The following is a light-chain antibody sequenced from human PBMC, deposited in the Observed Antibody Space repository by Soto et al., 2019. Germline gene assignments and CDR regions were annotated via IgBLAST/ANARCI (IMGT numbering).Light chain of an antibody. V-gene: IGKV3-20*01. Sequence: EIVLTQSPGTLSLSPGERGTLSCRSSQNLGTLYLAWFQQKPGQAPRLLVYGASSRATGIPDRFSGSVSGTDFTLAISRLEPEDFAVYYCQHYGGAPLTFGQGTDWRL. CDR2: GAS. CDR3: QHYGGAPLT. J-gene: IGKJ5*01. CDR1: QNLGTLY.